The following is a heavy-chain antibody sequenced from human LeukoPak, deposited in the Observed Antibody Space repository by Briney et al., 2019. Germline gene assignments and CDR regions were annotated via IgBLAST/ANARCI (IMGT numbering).Heavy chain of an antibody. J-gene: IGHJ4*02. Sequence: SETLSLTCAVYGGSFSGYYWSWIRQPPGKGLEWIGEINHSGSTNYNPSLKSRVTISVDTSKNQFSLKLSSVTAADTAVYYCASSLQGYYYDSSGYSTGLDYWGQGTLVTVSS. CDR2: INHSGST. V-gene: IGHV4-34*01. D-gene: IGHD3-22*01. CDR1: GGSFSGYY. CDR3: ASSLQGYYYDSSGYSTGLDY.